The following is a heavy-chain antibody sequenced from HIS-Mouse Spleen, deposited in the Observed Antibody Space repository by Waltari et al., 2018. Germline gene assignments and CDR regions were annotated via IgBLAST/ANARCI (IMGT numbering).Heavy chain of an antibody. Sequence: EVQLVESGGGLVKPGGSLRLSCAASGFTFSSHSMNWVHQAPGKGLEWVSSISSSSSYIYYADSVKGRFTISRDNAKNSLYLQMNSLRAEDTAVYYCASLYYDILTGYYRDYWGQGTLVTVSS. CDR3: ASLYYDILTGYYRDY. V-gene: IGHV3-21*01. CDR1: GFTFSSHS. CDR2: ISSSSSYI. D-gene: IGHD3-9*01. J-gene: IGHJ4*02.